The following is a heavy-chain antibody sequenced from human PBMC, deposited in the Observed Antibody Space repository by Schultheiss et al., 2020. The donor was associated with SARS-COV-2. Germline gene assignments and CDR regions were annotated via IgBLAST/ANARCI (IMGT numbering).Heavy chain of an antibody. CDR1: GFTFSNYG. Sequence: GGSLRLSCVASGFTFSNYGMHWVRQAPGKGLEWLTVISYDGSYKYYADSVKGRFTISRDNSRNTLYLQMNSLRAEDTAVYYCARRHDFWGGRYYYYAMDVWGQGTTVTVSS. D-gene: IGHD3-3*01. J-gene: IGHJ6*02. CDR3: ARRHDFWGGRYYYYAMDV. V-gene: IGHV3-30*03. CDR2: ISYDGSYK.